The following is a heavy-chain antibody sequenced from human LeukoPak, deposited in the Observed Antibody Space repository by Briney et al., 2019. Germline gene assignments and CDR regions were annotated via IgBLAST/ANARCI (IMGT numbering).Heavy chain of an antibody. CDR3: ARALTPYFSSTSCPSDY. Sequence: GGSLRLSCAASGFTFSSYSMNWVRQAPGKGLEWVSSISSSSSYIYYADSVKGRFTISRDNAKNSLYLQMNSLRAEDKAVYYCARALTPYFSSTSCPSDYWGQGTLVTVSS. D-gene: IGHD2-2*01. J-gene: IGHJ4*02. CDR2: ISSSSSYI. CDR1: GFTFSSYS. V-gene: IGHV3-21*01.